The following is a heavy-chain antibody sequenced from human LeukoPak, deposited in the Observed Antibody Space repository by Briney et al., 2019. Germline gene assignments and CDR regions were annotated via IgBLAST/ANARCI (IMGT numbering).Heavy chain of an antibody. Sequence: GGSLRLSCAASGFIVSNNYMSWVRQAPGKGLEWVSVIYSGGSTYYADSVKGRFTLSRDNSKNTLYLQMNSLRAEDTAVYYCAKDLSVGANYYYYYMDVWGKGTTVTVSS. V-gene: IGHV3-53*01. CDR1: GFIVSNNY. CDR2: IYSGGST. J-gene: IGHJ6*03. D-gene: IGHD1-26*01. CDR3: AKDLSVGANYYYYYMDV.